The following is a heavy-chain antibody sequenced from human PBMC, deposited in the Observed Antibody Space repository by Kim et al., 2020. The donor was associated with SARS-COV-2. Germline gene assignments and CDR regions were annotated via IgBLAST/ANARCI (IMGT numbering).Heavy chain of an antibody. D-gene: IGHD6-19*01. J-gene: IGHJ3*02. CDR1: GFTFSSYG. CDR2: ISYDGSNK. Sequence: GGSLRLSCAASGFTFSSYGMHWVRQAPGKGLEWVAVISYDGSNKYYADSVKGRFTISRDNSKNTLYLQMNSLRAEDTAVYYCAKDSYSSGWAHAFDIWGQ. CDR3: AKDSYSSGWAHAFDI. V-gene: IGHV3-30*18.